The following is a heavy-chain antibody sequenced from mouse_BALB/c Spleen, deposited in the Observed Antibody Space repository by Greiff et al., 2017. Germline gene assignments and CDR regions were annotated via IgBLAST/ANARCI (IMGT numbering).Heavy chain of an antibody. J-gene: IGHJ1*01. Sequence: EVMLVESGGGLVQPGGSLKLSCAASGFTFSDAWLDWVRQSPEKGLEWVAEIRSKANNHAPYYAESVKGRFTISRDDSKSSVYLQMNSLRAEDTGIDYTTVYYDYPGYFDVWGAGTTVTVYS. V-gene: IGHV6-6*01. CDR2: IRSKANNHAP. CDR3: TVYYDYPGYFDV. CDR1: GFTFSDAW. D-gene: IGHD2-4*01.